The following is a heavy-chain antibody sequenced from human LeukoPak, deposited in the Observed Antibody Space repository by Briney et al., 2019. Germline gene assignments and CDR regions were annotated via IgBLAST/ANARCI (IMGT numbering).Heavy chain of an antibody. CDR3: AKYDSSGYYPGDAFDI. D-gene: IGHD3-22*01. V-gene: IGHV3-21*01. CDR1: GFTFSSYS. J-gene: IGHJ3*02. Sequence: GGSLRLSCAASGFTFSSYSMNWVRQAPGKGLDWVSSISSSSSYIYYADSVKGRFTISRDNSKNTLYLQMNSQRAEDTAVYYCAKYDSSGYYPGDAFDIWGQGTMVTVSS. CDR2: ISSSSSYI.